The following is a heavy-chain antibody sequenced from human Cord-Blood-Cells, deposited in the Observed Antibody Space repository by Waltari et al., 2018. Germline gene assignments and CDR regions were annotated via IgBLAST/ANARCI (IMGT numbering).Heavy chain of an antibody. Sequence: AASGFTFSSYWMHWVRQAPGKGLVWVSRINSDGSSTSYADSVKGRFTISRDNAKNTLYLQMNSLRAEDTAVYYCARSIRLPTVTTYYYYYGMDVWGQGTTVTVSS. V-gene: IGHV3-74*01. J-gene: IGHJ6*02. CDR3: ARSIRLPTVTTYYYYYGMDV. CDR2: INSDGSST. CDR1: GFTFSSYW. D-gene: IGHD4-17*01.